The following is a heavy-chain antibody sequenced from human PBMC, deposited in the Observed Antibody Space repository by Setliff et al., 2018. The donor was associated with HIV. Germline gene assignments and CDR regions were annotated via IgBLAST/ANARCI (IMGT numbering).Heavy chain of an antibody. J-gene: IGHJ6*03. CDR2: MNPKSGNT. CDR3: ARKLKSSSGWYGYFYMDV. CDR1: GYTFTTND. D-gene: IGHD6-19*01. V-gene: IGHV1-8*02. Sequence: GASVKVSCKASGYTFTTNDINWVRQATGQGLEWMGWMNPKSGNTGYAQKFQGRVTMTRDTSIGTAYMELSSLRSDDTAVYYCARKLKSSSGWYGYFYMDVWGKGTTVTVSS.